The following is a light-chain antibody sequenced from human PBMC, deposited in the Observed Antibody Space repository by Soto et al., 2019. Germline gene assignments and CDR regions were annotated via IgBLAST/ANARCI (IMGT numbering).Light chain of an antibody. CDR3: QQYVSSPWA. V-gene: IGKV3-20*01. J-gene: IGKJ1*01. Sequence: DIVLTQSPGTLSLSPWERATLSCRASQSVSSSYLAWYQQKPGQAPRLLIYGASGRATGIPDRFSGSGSGTDFTLTISRLEPEDFAVYYCQQYVSSPWAFGQGTKVDIK. CDR1: QSVSSSY. CDR2: GAS.